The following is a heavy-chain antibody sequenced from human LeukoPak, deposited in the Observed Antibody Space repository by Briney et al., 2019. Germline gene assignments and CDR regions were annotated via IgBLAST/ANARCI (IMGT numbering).Heavy chain of an antibody. J-gene: IGHJ4*02. CDR1: GFSFSKYW. Sequence: GGSLRLSCAASGFSFSKYWMPWVRHTPGEGLVWVSRIKEDGTYTSYADSVKGRFTISRDNARNTVFLQMNSLRAEDTVVYYCARDFDMGITPGDDFDFWGQGTLVTVSS. V-gene: IGHV3-74*01. CDR3: ARDFDMGITPGDDFDF. D-gene: IGHD3-9*01. CDR2: IKEDGTYT.